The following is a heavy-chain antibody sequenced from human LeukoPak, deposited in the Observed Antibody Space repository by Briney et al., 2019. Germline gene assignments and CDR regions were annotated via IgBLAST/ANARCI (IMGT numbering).Heavy chain of an antibody. V-gene: IGHV3-21*01. CDR3: VKVSSNYYGSGSYQTLDY. D-gene: IGHD3-10*01. CDR2: ISSGSAYI. J-gene: IGHJ4*02. Sequence: GGSLRLSCAASGFTFSSYTMNWVRQAPGKGLEWVSSISSGSAYIYYADSVRGRFTISRDNAKNSLYLQMNSLRAEDTAVYYCVKVSSNYYGSGSYQTLDYWGQGTLVTVSS. CDR1: GFTFSSYT.